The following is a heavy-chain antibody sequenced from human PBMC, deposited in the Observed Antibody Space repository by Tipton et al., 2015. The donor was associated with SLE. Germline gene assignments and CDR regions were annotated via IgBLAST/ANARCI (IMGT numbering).Heavy chain of an antibody. CDR3: APSPSGRGYFDY. Sequence: SLRLSCAASGFTFSSYAMSWVRQAPGKGLEWVSAISGSGGSTYYADSVKGRFTISRDNSKNTLYLQMNSLRAEDTAVYYCAPSPSGRGYFDYWGQGTLVTVSS. V-gene: IGHV3-23*01. CDR2: ISGSGGST. CDR1: GFTFSSYA. J-gene: IGHJ4*02.